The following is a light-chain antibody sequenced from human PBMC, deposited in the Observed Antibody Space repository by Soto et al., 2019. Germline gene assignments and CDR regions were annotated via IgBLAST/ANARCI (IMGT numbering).Light chain of an antibody. Sequence: QSALTQPPSASGSPGQSVTISCTGTSSDVGGYSFVSWYQQHPGKAPKLIIYEVSKWPSGVPDRFSGSKSGNTASLTVPGLQAEDEADYYCSSYAGSNNPQVFGTGTKLTVL. J-gene: IGLJ1*01. CDR3: SSYAGSNNPQV. CDR2: EVS. V-gene: IGLV2-8*01. CDR1: SSDVGGYSF.